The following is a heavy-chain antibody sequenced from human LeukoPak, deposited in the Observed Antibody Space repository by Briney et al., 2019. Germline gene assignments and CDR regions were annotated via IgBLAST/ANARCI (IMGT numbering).Heavy chain of an antibody. D-gene: IGHD4-17*01. CDR1: GFAFSSYG. CDR3: AKGYYADYGDH. V-gene: IGHV3-30*18. CDR2: ISYDGSNK. J-gene: IGHJ4*02. Sequence: GGSLRLSCAASGFAFSSYGMHWVRQAPGKGLEWVAVISYDGSNKYYADSVKGRFTISRDNSKNTLYLQMNSLRVEDTAVYYCAKGYYADYGDHWGQGTLVTVSP.